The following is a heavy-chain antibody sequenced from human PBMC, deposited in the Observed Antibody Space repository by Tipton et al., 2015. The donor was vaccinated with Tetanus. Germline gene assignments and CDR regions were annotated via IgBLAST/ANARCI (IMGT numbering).Heavy chain of an antibody. CDR3: ARXQAXGARGWNYFXX. Sequence: GLVKPSQTLSLTCTVSGGSISSGGYYWSWIRQHPGKGLEWIGDIYYSGSTYYNPSLKGRVTISVDTSKNQFSLKLNSVTAADTAVYYCARXQAXGARGWNYFXXXXQGTLVT. CDR1: GGSISSGGYY. D-gene: IGHD6-6*01. V-gene: IGHV4-31*03. CDR2: IYYSGST. J-gene: IGHJ4*02.